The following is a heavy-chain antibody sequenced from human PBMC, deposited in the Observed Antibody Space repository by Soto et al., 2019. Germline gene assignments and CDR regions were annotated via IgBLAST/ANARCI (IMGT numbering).Heavy chain of an antibody. CDR3: ARDIFGDDFWSGYPSSYYYYYGMDV. Sequence: ASVKVSCKASGYTFTSYGISWVRQAPGQGLEWMGWISACNGNTNYAQKLQGRVTMTTDTSTSTAYMELRSLRSDDTAVYYCARDIFGDDFWSGYPSSYYYYYGMDVWGQGTTGTVSS. D-gene: IGHD3-3*01. CDR2: ISACNGNT. J-gene: IGHJ6*02. CDR1: GYTFTSYG. V-gene: IGHV1-18*01.